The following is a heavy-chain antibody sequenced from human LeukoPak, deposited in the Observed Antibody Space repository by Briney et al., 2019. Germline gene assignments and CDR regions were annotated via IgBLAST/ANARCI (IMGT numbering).Heavy chain of an antibody. Sequence: GGSLRLSCAASGFTFSSYWMSWVRQAPGKGLEWVANIKQDGSEKYYVDSVKGRFTISRDNAKNSLYLQMNSLRAEDTAVYYRARVSGYCSSTSCYTICDYWGQGTLVTVSS. CDR2: IKQDGSEK. CDR1: GFTFSSYW. D-gene: IGHD2-2*02. V-gene: IGHV3-7*01. J-gene: IGHJ4*02. CDR3: ARVSGYCSSTSCYTICDY.